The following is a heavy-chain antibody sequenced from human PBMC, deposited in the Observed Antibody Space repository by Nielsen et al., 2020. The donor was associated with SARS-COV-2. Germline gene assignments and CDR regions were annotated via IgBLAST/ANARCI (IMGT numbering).Heavy chain of an antibody. CDR3: ARESPGDGWFDP. D-gene: IGHD3-16*01. CDR1: GGSISSYY. Sequence: SEPLSLTCTVSGGSISSYYWSWIRQPPGKGLEWIGYIYYSGSTNYNPSLKSRVTISVDTSKNQFSLKLSSVTAADTAVYYCARESPGDGWFDPWGQGTLVTVSS. J-gene: IGHJ5*02. V-gene: IGHV4-59*01. CDR2: IYYSGST.